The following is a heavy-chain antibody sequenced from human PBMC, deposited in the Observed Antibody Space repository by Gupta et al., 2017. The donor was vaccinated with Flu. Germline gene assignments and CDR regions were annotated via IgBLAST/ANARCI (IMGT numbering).Heavy chain of an antibody. Sequence: QLVRSGPEVKKPWAPLLASCKASGYSFTGYYFHWVRQATGQGLEWMGWTNPHSSSTNYEEKCQGRVTMTRDTSITTAYMELSSLTSDDKAVYFCARPHRTTGTRAYVQHGGQGTLVTVSS. CDR2: TNPHSSST. J-gene: IGHJ1*01. D-gene: IGHD4-17*01. CDR1: GYSFTGYY. V-gene: IGHV1-2*02. CDR3: ARPHRTTGTRAYVQH.